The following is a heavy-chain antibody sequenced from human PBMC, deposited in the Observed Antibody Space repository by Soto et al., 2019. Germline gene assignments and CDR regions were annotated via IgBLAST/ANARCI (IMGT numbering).Heavy chain of an antibody. Sequence: QVQLVQSGAEVKKPGSSVNVSCKAYGGAFNSDTITWVRQAPGQGLEWVGRIIPILSIANYAQKFQGRVTINADRSTNTAYMEVSRLTSEDTAIYYCAREGAGLDIWGQGTKVTVSS. J-gene: IGHJ3*02. V-gene: IGHV1-69*02. CDR2: IIPILSIA. CDR3: AREGAGLDI. CDR1: GGAFNSDT.